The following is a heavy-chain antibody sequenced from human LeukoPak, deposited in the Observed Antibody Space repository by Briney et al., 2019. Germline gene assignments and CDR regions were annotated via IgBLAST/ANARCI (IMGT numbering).Heavy chain of an antibody. J-gene: IGHJ4*02. D-gene: IGHD3-9*01. CDR3: ARDNPFDILTGYYKSLDY. V-gene: IGHV1-18*01. CDR2: ISAYNGNT. CDR1: GYTFTSYG. Sequence: ASVKVSCKASGYTFTSYGISWVRPAPGQGLEWMGWISAYNGNTNYAQKLQGRVTMTTDTSTSTAYMEPRSLRSDDTAVYYCARDNPFDILTGYYKSLDYWGQGTLVTVSS.